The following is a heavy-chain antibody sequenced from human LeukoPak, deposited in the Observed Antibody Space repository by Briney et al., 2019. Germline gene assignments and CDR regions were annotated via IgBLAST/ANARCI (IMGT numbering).Heavy chain of an antibody. D-gene: IGHD3-22*01. CDR3: ARDPYSGNYGSYYYYYMDV. V-gene: IGHV3-48*01. Sequence: GGSLRLSCAASGFTFSSYSMNWVRQAPGKELEWVSYISSSSSTIYYADSVKGRFTISRDNAKNSLYLQINSLGPEDTAVYFCARDPYSGNYGSYYYYYMDVWGKGTTVTVSS. J-gene: IGHJ6*03. CDR2: ISSSSSTI. CDR1: GFTFSSYS.